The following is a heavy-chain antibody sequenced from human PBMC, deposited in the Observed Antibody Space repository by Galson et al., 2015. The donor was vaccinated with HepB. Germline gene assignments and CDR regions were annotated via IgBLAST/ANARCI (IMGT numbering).Heavy chain of an antibody. J-gene: IGHJ4*02. D-gene: IGHD1-26*01. V-gene: IGHV3-7*01. Sequence: SLRLSCAASGFTFSSYWMSWVRRAPGKGLEWVAAIKQDGHEKYYVDSVKGRFTISRDNAKNSLYLQLSSLRAEDTAVYYCARRTGSYLDVFLGRFDSWGQGTLVTVSS. CDR1: GFTFSSYW. CDR2: IKQDGHEK. CDR3: ARRTGSYLDVFLGRFDS.